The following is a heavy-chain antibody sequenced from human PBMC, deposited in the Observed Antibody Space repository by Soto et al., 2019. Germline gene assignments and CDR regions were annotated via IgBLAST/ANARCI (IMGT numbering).Heavy chain of an antibody. CDR3: AKEWYYYDSSGYYSPPVDY. J-gene: IGHJ4*02. CDR2: INSDGSST. D-gene: IGHD3-22*01. Sequence: PGGSLRLSCAASGFTFSSYWMHWVRQAPGKGLVWVSRINSDGSSTSYADSVKGRFTISRDNSKNTLYLQMNSLRAEDTAVYYCAKEWYYYDSSGYYSPPVDYWGQGTLVTVSS. V-gene: IGHV3-74*01. CDR1: GFTFSSYW.